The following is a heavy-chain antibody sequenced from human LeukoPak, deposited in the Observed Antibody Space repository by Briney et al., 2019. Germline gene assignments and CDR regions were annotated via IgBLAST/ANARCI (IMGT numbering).Heavy chain of an antibody. D-gene: IGHD3-16*01. V-gene: IGHV4-61*02. J-gene: IGHJ4*02. CDR3: ARDLRTYFDY. Sequence: TSETLSPTCTVSGGSISSGSYYWSWIRQPAGKGLEWIGRIYTTGSTDYNPSLKSRVTMSIDTSKNQFSLNLISVTAADTAVYYCARDLRTYFDYWGQGTLVTVSS. CDR1: GGSISSGSYY. CDR2: IYTTGST.